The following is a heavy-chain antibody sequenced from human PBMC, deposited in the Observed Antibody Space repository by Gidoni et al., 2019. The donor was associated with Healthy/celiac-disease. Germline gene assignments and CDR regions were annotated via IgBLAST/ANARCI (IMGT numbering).Heavy chain of an antibody. CDR1: GGSISSSSYY. CDR2: IYYSGST. J-gene: IGHJ4*02. V-gene: IGHV4-39*01. CDR3: ARLPPSYRRQQLPLYFDY. D-gene: IGHD6-13*01. Sequence: QLQLQESGPGLVKPSETLSLTCTVSGGSISSSSYYWGWIRQPPGKGREWIGSIYYSGSTYYNPSLKRRVTISVDTSKNQFSLKRSSVTAADTAVYYCARLPPSYRRQQLPLYFDYWGQGTLVTVSS.